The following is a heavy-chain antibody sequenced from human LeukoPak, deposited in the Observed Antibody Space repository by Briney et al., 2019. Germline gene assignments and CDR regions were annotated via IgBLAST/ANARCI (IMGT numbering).Heavy chain of an antibody. V-gene: IGHV3-53*01. CDR3: ARDLNY. CDR1: GFTFSSYE. J-gene: IGHJ4*02. Sequence: PGGSLRLSCAAPGFTFSSYEMNWVRQAPGKGLEWVSIIDTGVNKYYADSVKGRFTMSRENSKNTLYLQMNSLRAEDTAVYYCARDLNYWGQGTLVTVSS. CDR2: IDTGVNK.